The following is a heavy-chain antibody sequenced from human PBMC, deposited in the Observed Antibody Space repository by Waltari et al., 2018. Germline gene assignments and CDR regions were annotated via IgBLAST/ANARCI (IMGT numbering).Heavy chain of an antibody. V-gene: IGHV4-34*01. D-gene: IGHD3-22*01. CDR2: INHSGST. CDR3: AAPDYYDSSGYTN. Sequence: QVQLQQWGAGLLKPSETLSLTCAVYGGSFSGYYWSWIRQPPGKGLEWIGEINHSGSTNYNPSLKSRVTISVDTSKNQFSLKLSSVTAADTAVYYCAAPDYYDSSGYTNWGQGTLVTVSS. CDR1: GGSFSGYY. J-gene: IGHJ4*02.